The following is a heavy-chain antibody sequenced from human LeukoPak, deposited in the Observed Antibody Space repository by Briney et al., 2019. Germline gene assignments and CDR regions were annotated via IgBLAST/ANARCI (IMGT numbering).Heavy chain of an antibody. D-gene: IGHD3-10*01. CDR3: TLRSAVGYFDY. CDR1: GFTFSDYY. V-gene: IGHV4-59*05. CDR2: IYYSGST. Sequence: LRLSCAASGFTFSDYYMSWIRQPPGKGLEWIGSIYYSGSTYYNPSLKSRVTISVDTSKNQFSLKLSSVTAADTAVYYCTLRSAVGYFDYWGQGTLVTVSS. J-gene: IGHJ4*02.